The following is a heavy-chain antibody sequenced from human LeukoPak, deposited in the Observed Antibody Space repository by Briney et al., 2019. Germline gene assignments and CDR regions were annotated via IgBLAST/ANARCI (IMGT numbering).Heavy chain of an antibody. V-gene: IGHV3-30*14. CDR3: ARRAGAYSHPYDY. D-gene: IGHD4/OR15-4a*01. CDR2: ILYDGTMK. CDR1: GFTFSSYA. Sequence: RGSLRLSCAASGFTFSSYAMHWVRQAPGKGLEWVAVILYDGTMKYYADSVKGRFTISRDNSKNTLYLQMNSLRAEDTAVYYCARRAGAYSHPYDYWGQGTLVTVSS. J-gene: IGHJ4*02.